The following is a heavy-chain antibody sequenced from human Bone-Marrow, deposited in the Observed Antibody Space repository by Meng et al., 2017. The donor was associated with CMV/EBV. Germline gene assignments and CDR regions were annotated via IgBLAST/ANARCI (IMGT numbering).Heavy chain of an antibody. CDR2: INHSGST. CDR1: GGSFSGYY. Sequence: SETLSLTCAVYGGSFSGYYWSWIRQPPGKGLEWIGEINHSGSTNYNPSLKSRVTISVDTSKNQFSLKLSSVTAADTAVYYCARGRRRILEWLANYGMDVWGQGTTVTVSS. J-gene: IGHJ6*02. CDR3: ARGRRRILEWLANYGMDV. D-gene: IGHD3-3*01. V-gene: IGHV4-34*01.